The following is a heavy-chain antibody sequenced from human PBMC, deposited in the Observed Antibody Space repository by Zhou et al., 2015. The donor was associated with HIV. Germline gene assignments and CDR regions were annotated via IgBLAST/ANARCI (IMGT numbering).Heavy chain of an antibody. CDR1: GGTFSSYS. CDR3: VREALEGNRWGPQRERGNWYFDL. CDR2: IIPIIGVT. J-gene: IGHJ2*01. Sequence: QVQLVQSGAEVRKPGSSVKVSCKTSGGTFSSYSISWVRQAPGEGLEWMGRIIPIIGVTDYAQRFQERFTITADSSTATASMELSSLRFDDGGVYYCVREALEGNRWGPQRERGNWYFDLWGPGTLVTVST. D-gene: IGHD3-16*01. V-gene: IGHV1-69*04.